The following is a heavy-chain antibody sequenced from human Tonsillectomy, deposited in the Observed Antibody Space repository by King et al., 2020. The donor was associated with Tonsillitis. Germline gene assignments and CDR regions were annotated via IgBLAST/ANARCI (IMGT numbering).Heavy chain of an antibody. CDR2: SYYSGST. CDR1: GGSISSYY. J-gene: IGHJ4*02. CDR3: ARAPPTGLDYFDF. Sequence: KLQESGPGLVKPSETLSLTCTVSGGSISSYYWSWIRQPPGKGLEWLGYSYYSGSTNYNPSLKSRVTISVDKSKNQFSLKLGSVTASDTAVYYCARAPPTGLDYFDFWGQGTLVSVSS. V-gene: IGHV4-59*01. D-gene: IGHD1-14*01.